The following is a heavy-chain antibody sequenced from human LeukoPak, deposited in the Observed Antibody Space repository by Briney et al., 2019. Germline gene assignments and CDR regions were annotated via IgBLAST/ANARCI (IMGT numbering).Heavy chain of an antibody. CDR3: ARMAGDSSGYNPIDY. CDR1: GYTFTDYA. Sequence: ASVKVSCKASGYTFTDYAMNWVRQAPGQGLEWMGWINPHSGGTNYAQKFQGRVTMTRDTSISTAYMELSRLRSDDTAMYYCARMAGDSSGYNPIDYWGQGTLVTVSS. J-gene: IGHJ4*02. V-gene: IGHV1-2*02. D-gene: IGHD3-22*01. CDR2: INPHSGGT.